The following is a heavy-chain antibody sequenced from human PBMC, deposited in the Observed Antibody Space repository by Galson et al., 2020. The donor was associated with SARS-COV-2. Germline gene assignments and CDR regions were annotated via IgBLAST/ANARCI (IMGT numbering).Heavy chain of an antibody. CDR2: ISSSSSYI. D-gene: IGHD3-9*01. CDR3: ARDYDILTGYYTNWFDP. CDR1: GFTFSSYS. V-gene: IGHV3-21*01. J-gene: IGHJ5*02. Sequence: GGSLRLSCAASGFTFSSYSMNWVRQAPGKGLEWVSSISSSSSYIYYADSVKGRFTISRDNAKNSLYLQMNSLRAEDTAVYYCARDYDILTGYYTNWFDPWGQGTLVTVSS.